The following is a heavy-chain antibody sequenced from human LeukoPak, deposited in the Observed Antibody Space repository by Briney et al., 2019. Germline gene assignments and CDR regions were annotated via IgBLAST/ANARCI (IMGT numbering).Heavy chain of an antibody. V-gene: IGHV4-39*07. J-gene: IGHJ4*02. CDR2: IYHSGST. CDR3: ARTTVAVTLYFDY. CDR1: GGSISSSSYY. D-gene: IGHD4-23*01. Sequence: SETLSLTCTVSGGSISSSSYYWGWIRQPPGKGLEWIGYIYHSGSTYYNPSLKSRVTISVDRSKNQFSLKLSSVTAADTAVYYCARTTVAVTLYFDYWGQGTLVTVSS.